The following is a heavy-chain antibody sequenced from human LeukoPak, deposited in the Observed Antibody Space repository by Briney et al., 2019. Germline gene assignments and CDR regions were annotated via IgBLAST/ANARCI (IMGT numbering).Heavy chain of an antibody. D-gene: IGHD6-6*01. CDR1: GFTFSSYA. J-gene: IGHJ4*02. V-gene: IGHV3-23*01. CDR2: ISGSGGST. Sequence: GGPLRLSCAASGFTFSSYAMSWVRQAPGKGLEWVSAISGSGGSTYYADSVKGRFTISRDNSKNTLYLQTNSLRAEDTAVYYCAKEDRIAARGGGPLDYWGQETLVTVSS. CDR3: AKEDRIAARGGGPLDY.